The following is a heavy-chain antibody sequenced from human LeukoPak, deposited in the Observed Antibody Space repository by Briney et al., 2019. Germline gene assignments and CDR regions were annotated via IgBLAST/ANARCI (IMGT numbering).Heavy chain of an antibody. Sequence: SETLSLTCTVSGGSITSSGNYWGWIRQPPGKGLEWIGSIYYSGSTLYNPSLKSRVTISVDTSKNQFSLKLTSVTAADTAVYYCARLSDYWGQGTLVTVSS. CDR3: ARLSDY. V-gene: IGHV4-39*01. CDR1: GGSITSSGNY. J-gene: IGHJ4*02. CDR2: IYYSGST.